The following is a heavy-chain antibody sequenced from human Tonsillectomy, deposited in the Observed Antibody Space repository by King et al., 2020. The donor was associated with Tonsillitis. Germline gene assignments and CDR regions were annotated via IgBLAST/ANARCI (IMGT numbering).Heavy chain of an antibody. V-gene: IGHV3-53*01. CDR3: ARDGGLTYYYDSSGYSPLGAFDI. CDR1: GFTVSNNY. J-gene: IGHJ3*02. D-gene: IGHD3-22*01. CDR2: IYSGSNT. Sequence: VQLVESGGGLIQPGGSLRLSCAASGFTVSNNYMNWVRQAPGKGLEWVSVIYSGSNTYYADSVKGRFIISRDNSKNTLYLQMNSLRVEDTAVYYCARDGGLTYYYDSSGYSPLGAFDIWGQGTMVTVSS.